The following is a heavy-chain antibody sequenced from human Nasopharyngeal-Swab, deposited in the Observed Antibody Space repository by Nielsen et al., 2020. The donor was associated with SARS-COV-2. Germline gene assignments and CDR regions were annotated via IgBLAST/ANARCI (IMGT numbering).Heavy chain of an antibody. Sequence: GESLKISCAASGFPFSNHYMTWVSQPPGKGLEWVANIRQDAREQFYVDSVKGRFTISRDNAKNSVFLQMNSLRSEDTAVYYCARESVVTGMDDAPDIWGRGTMVTVSS. CDR2: IRQDAREQ. V-gene: IGHV3-7*04. J-gene: IGHJ3*02. CDR3: ARESVVTGMDDAPDI. D-gene: IGHD2-21*02. CDR1: GFPFSNHY.